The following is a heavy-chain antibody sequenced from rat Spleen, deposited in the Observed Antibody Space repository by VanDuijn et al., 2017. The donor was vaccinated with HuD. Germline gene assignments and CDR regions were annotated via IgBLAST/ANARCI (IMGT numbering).Heavy chain of an antibody. CDR1: GFTFSNYY. J-gene: IGHJ4*01. CDR2: ISYDGGNT. CDR3: ARLRWDVMDA. Sequence: EVQLVESGGGLVQPGRSMKLSCTALGFTFSNYYMAWVRQAPTKGLEWVATISYDGGNTYYRDSVKGRFTISRDNARSTLYLQMDSLRSEDAATYYCARLRWDVMDAWGQGASVTVSS. D-gene: IGHD1-5*01. V-gene: IGHV5-25*01.